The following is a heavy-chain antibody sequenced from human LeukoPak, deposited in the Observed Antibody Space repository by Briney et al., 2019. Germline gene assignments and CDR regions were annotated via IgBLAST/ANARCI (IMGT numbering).Heavy chain of an antibody. J-gene: IGHJ4*02. CDR1: GFTFSSYS. V-gene: IGHV3-23*01. CDR2: ISGSGGST. Sequence: TGGSLRLSCAASGFTFSSYSMSWVRQAPGKGLEWVSAISGSGGSTYYADSVKGRFIISRDNSKNSLSLQVSSLRAEDTAVYYCAKTNGYYSDWGQGTLVTVSS. CDR3: AKTNGYYSD. D-gene: IGHD3-22*01.